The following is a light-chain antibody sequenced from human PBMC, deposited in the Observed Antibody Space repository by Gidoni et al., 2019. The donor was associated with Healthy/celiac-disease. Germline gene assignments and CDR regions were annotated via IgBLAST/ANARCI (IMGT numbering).Light chain of an antibody. J-gene: IGKJ2*01. V-gene: IGKV4-1*01. CDR3: QQYYRTPRVRYT. Sequence: DIVMTQSPASLAVSMGERAPINCKSSQSVLYSSNNNNYLDWYQQRPGQPPKLLIYWASTRESGVPDRFSGSGSGTDFSLTISSLKAEDVAVYDGQQYYRTPRVRYTFGQGTKLEIK. CDR2: WAS. CDR1: QSVLYSSNNNNY.